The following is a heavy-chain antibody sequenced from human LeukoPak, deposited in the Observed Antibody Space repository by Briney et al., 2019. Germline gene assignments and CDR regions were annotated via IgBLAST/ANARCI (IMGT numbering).Heavy chain of an antibody. CDR1: GFTFSSYE. J-gene: IGHJ6*04. Sequence: GGSLRLSCAASGFTFSSYEMNWVRQAPGKGLEWVSYISSSGSTIYYADSVKGRFTISRDNAKTSLYLQMSSLRAEDTAVYYCAELGITMIGGVWGKGNTVTISS. D-gene: IGHD3-10*02. V-gene: IGHV3-48*03. CDR2: ISSSGSTI. CDR3: AELGITMIGGV.